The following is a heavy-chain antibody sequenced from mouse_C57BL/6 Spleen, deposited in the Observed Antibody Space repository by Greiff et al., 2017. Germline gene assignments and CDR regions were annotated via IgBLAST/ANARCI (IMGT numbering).Heavy chain of an antibody. CDR2: IYPGDGDT. V-gene: IGHV1-82*01. J-gene: IGHJ2*01. D-gene: IGHD2-1*01. Sequence: QVQLQQSGPELVKPGASVKISCKASGYAFSSSWMNWVKQRPGQGLEWIGRIYPGDGDTNYNGKFKGKATLTADKSSSTAYMQLSSLTSEDSAVYFCARNGNSRCFCYWGQGTTLTVSS. CDR1: GYAFSSSW. CDR3: ARNGNSRCFCY.